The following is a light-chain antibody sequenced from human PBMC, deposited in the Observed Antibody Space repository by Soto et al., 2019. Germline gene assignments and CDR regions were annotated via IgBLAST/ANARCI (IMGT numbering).Light chain of an antibody. Sequence: QSVLTQPASVSGSPGQSITISCTGTSSDVGGYNYVSWYQQHPGKAPKLMIYDVTKRPTGVSNRFSGSKSGNTASLTISGLQAEDEADYYCSSYTSSSTRVFATGTKLTVL. J-gene: IGLJ1*01. V-gene: IGLV2-14*01. CDR2: DVT. CDR3: SSYTSSSTRV. CDR1: SSDVGGYNY.